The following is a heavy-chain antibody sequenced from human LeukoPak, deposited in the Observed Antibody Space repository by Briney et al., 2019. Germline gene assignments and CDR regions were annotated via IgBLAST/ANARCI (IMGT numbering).Heavy chain of an antibody. J-gene: IGHJ4*02. CDR1: GYTFTGYY. Sequence: ASVKVSCKASGYTFTGYYMHWVRQAPGQGLEWMGWLNPNSGGTNYAQKFQGRVTMTRDTSISTAYMELSRLRSDDTAVYYCARDLFSEQLVPFDYWGQGTLVTVSS. CDR3: ARDLFSEQLVPFDY. D-gene: IGHD6-6*01. CDR2: LNPNSGGT. V-gene: IGHV1-2*02.